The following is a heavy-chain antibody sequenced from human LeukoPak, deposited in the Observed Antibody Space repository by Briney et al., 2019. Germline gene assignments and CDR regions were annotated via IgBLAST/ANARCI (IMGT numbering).Heavy chain of an antibody. V-gene: IGHV3-23*01. D-gene: IGHD4-17*01. J-gene: IGHJ3*01. CDR3: GRDPNGDYLGAFDF. Sequence: PGGSLRLSCAASGFIFSNYFFVWVRQAPGKGLELISGISGNDGRTYFADSVKGRFTISRDNSKNTVYLQMNSLRAEDTAVYYCGRDPNGDYLGAFDFWGQGTMVGVSS. CDR1: GFIFSNYF. CDR2: ISGNDGRT.